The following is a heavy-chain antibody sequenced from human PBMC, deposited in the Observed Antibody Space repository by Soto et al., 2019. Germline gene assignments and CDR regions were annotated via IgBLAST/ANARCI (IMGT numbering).Heavy chain of an antibody. CDR2: LSNTGRRT. V-gene: IGHV3-23*01. D-gene: IGHD1-26*01. CDR1: VFPFGANT. J-gene: IGHJ4*02. CDR3: ATEMGATQGPFDN. Sequence: XRSLRLASLVSVFPFGANTMSWVRQAPGKGLEWVAGLSNTGRRTSYADSVKGRFNISRDNSENTVYLQMNSLRVEDTAVYYCATEMGATQGPFDNWGQGTLVTVSS.